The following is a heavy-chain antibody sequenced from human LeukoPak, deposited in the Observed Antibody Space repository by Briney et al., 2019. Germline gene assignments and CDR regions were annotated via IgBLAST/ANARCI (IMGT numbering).Heavy chain of an antibody. CDR2: IYYSGST. Sequence: SQTLSLTCTVSGGSISSGDYYWSWIRQPPGKGLEWIGYIYYSGSTYYNPSLKSRVTISVDTSKNQFSLKLSSVTAADTAVHYCARTEVMDSSGYYYGSFDYWGQGTLVTVSS. J-gene: IGHJ4*02. CDR1: GGSISSGDYY. V-gene: IGHV4-30-4*08. CDR3: ARTEVMDSSGYYYGSFDY. D-gene: IGHD3-22*01.